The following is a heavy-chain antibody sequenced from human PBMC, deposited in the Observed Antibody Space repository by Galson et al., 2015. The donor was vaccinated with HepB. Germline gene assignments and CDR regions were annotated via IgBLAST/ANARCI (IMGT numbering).Heavy chain of an antibody. V-gene: IGHV3-74*01. CDR1: GFTFSSYW. D-gene: IGHD2-2*01. Sequence: SLRLSCAASGFTFSSYWIHWVRQGPGKGLVWVSQINSDGSTISYADSVKGRFTISRDNAKNTVSLQMNSLRAEDTAVYYCASSLVVPAGIEYYYYGMDVWGQGTTVTVSS. CDR2: INSDGSTI. J-gene: IGHJ6*02. CDR3: ASSLVVPAGIEYYYYGMDV.